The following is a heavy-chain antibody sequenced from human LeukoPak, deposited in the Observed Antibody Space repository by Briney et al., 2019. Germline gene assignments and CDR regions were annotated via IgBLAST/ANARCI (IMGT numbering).Heavy chain of an antibody. CDR1: GYTFTSYD. V-gene: IGHV1-8*01. CDR3: ARDPPGNMITFGGVIALPFDY. Sequence: ASVKVSCKASGYTFTSYDINWVRQATGQGLEWMGWMNPNSGNTGYAQKFQGRVTMTRNTSISTAYMELSSLRSEDTAVYYCARDPPGNMITFGGVIALPFDYWGQGTLVIVSS. D-gene: IGHD3-16*02. CDR2: MNPNSGNT. J-gene: IGHJ4*02.